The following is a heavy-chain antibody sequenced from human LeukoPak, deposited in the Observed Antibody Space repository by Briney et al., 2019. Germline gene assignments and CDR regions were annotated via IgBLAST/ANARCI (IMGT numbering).Heavy chain of an antibody. J-gene: IGHJ5*02. D-gene: IGHD3-16*01. CDR1: GGSISSGGYY. CDR3: ARETVHVVFSSQTSWFDP. V-gene: IGHV4-31*03. CDR2: IYYSGNT. Sequence: PSETLSLTCTVSGGSISSGGYYWSWIRQHPGKGLEWIGYIYYSGNTHYNPSLKSRVIISVDTSKNQFSLKLSSVTAADTAVYYCARETVHVVFSSQTSWFDPWGQGTLVTVSS.